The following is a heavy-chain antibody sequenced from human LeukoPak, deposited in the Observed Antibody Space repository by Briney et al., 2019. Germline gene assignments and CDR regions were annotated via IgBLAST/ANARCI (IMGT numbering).Heavy chain of an antibody. V-gene: IGHV4-39*07. D-gene: IGHD4-17*01. J-gene: IGHJ6*03. CDR3: ARGRPHGDYVPYYYMDV. Sequence: SETLSLTCTVSGGSISSGTYYWGWIRQPPGKGLEWIGSIYYSGSTYYNPSLKSRVTISVDTSKNQFSLKLSSVTAADTAVYYCARGRPHGDYVPYYYMDVWGKGTTVTVSS. CDR1: GGSISSGTYY. CDR2: IYYSGST.